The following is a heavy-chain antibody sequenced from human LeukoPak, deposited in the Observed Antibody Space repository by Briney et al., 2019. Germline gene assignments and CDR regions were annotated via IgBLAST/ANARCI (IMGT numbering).Heavy chain of an antibody. V-gene: IGHV3-7*01. J-gene: IGHJ4*02. Sequence: AGGSLRLSCAASGFTFSNYWMGWVRQAPGKRPEWVANMNIDGSEKYYADSVKGRFSISRDNARNSVYLQMASLRVEDTAVYYCARDPVEWELLLDYWGQGTLVTVPS. CDR3: ARDPVEWELLLDY. D-gene: IGHD1-26*01. CDR1: GFTFSNYW. CDR2: MNIDGSEK.